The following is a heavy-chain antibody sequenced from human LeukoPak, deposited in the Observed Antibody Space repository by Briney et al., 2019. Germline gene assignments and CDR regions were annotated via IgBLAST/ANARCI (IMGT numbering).Heavy chain of an antibody. J-gene: IGHJ5*02. CDR1: GGSFSGYY. V-gene: IGHV4-34*01. Sequence: SETLSLTCAVYGGSFSGYYWSWIRQPPGKGLEWIGAINHSGSTNYNPSLKRRVTISLDTSKTLFSLKLSSVTAADTAVYYCARERGRPIFGVVKHWFDPWGQGNLVTVSS. CDR2: INHSGST. D-gene: IGHD3-3*01. CDR3: ARERGRPIFGVVKHWFDP.